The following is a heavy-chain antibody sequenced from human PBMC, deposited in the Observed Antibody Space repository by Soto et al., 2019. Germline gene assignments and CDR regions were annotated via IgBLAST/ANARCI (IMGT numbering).Heavy chain of an antibody. CDR3: AKDPRLGVDY. J-gene: IGHJ4*02. V-gene: IGHV3-23*01. CDR2: ISGSGGST. D-gene: IGHD3-16*01. CDR1: GGTFSSYA. Sequence: SCKASGGTFSSYAMSWVRQAPGKGLEWVSAISGSGGSTYYADSVKGRFTISRDNSKNTLYLQMNSLRAEDTAVYYCAKDPRLGVDYWGQGTLVTVSS.